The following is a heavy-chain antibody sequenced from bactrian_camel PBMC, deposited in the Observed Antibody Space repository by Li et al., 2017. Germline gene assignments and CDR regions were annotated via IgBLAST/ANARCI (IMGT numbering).Heavy chain of an antibody. Sequence: HVQLVESGGGSVQAGGSLRLFCVASGYPYSDLCLGWFRQRPGEERKDVARVYGRGYTHYGDPVKGRATVSQDNAKDTLYLQMNSLKPEDTAIYYCAANFGPYCSGPYLARRANFLGQGTQVTVS. V-gene: IGHV3S53*01. CDR1: GYPYSDLC. D-gene: IGHD2*01. J-gene: IGHJ4*01. CDR2: VYGRGYT.